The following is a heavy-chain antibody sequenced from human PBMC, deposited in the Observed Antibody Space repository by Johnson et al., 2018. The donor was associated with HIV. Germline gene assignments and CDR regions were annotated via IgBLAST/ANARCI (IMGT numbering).Heavy chain of an antibody. D-gene: IGHD1-26*01. V-gene: IGHV3-15*01. J-gene: IGHJ3*02. CDR2: LKSKIDGGTT. Sequence: VQLVESGGGVVQPGRSLRLSCVASGFTFSTYGMHWVRQAPGKGLEWVGRLKSKIDGGTTDYAAPVKGRFTISRDDSKNTLYLQMNSLKTEDTAVYYCTPGRSGAFDIWGQGTMVTVSS. CDR3: TPGRSGAFDI. CDR1: GFTFSTYG.